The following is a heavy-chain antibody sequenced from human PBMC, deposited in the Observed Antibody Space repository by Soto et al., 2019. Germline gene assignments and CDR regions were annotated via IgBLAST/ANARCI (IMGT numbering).Heavy chain of an antibody. CDR3: AKVAEGLGYFDL. V-gene: IGHV3-23*01. CDR1: GFIFSDYA. Sequence: EVQLLESGGGLARPGGSLRLSCVASGFIFSDYAMTWIRQAPGKGLEWVATISASGGNIEYTDSLKGRFTISRDNSKKTVYLQINGLTADDTAVQYCAKVAEGLGYFDLWGRGTLVTVSS. D-gene: IGHD3-16*01. J-gene: IGHJ2*01. CDR2: ISASGGNI.